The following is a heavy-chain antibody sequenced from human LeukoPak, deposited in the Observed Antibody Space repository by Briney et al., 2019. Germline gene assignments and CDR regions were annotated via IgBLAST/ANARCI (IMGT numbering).Heavy chain of an antibody. D-gene: IGHD3-9*01. CDR3: ARPLNNYDILTGPVFGC. CDR1: GYSFTSYW. V-gene: IGHV5-51*01. Sequence: GESLKISCKGSGYSFTSYWIGWVRQMPGKGLEWMGIIYPGDSDTRYSPSFQGQVTISADKSISTAYLQWSSLKASDTAMYYCARPLNNYDILTGPVFGCWGQGTLVTVSS. CDR2: IYPGDSDT. J-gene: IGHJ4*02.